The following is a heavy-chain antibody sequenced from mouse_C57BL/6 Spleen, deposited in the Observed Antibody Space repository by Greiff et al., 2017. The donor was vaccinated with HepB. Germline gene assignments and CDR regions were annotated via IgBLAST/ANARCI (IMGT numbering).Heavy chain of an antibody. CDR3: ARSPHYGSSLYYFDY. CDR2: INPNNGGT. CDR1: GYTFTDYN. V-gene: IGHV1-22*01. Sequence: VQLKQSGPELVKPGASVKMSCKASGYTFTDYNMHWVKQSHGKSLEWIGYINPNNGGTSYNQKFKGKATLTVNKSSSTAYMELRSLTSEDSAVYYCARSPHYGSSLYYFDYWGQGTTLTVSS. J-gene: IGHJ2*01. D-gene: IGHD1-1*01.